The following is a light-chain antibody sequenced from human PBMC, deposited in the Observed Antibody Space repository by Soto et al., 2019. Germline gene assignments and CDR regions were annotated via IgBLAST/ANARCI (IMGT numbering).Light chain of an antibody. CDR3: QQYHNWPLT. CDR2: GAS. CDR1: QSVRNN. V-gene: IGKV3-15*01. J-gene: IGKJ4*01. Sequence: EILITQSPATFSVSPGERATVPCRASQSVRNNLAWYQQKPGQAPRLLIYGASTRATGIPARFSGSGYGTEFTLTISSLQSEDFAVYYCQQYHNWPLTFGGGTKVDTK.